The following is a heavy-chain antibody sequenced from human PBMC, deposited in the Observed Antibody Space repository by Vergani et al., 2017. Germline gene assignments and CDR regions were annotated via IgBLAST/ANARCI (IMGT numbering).Heavy chain of an antibody. CDR2: ISSSGSTI. CDR1: GFTFSSYE. CDR3: ARVLRDSGSYDWNWFDP. V-gene: IGHV3-48*03. Sequence: EVQLVESGGGLVQPGGSLRLSCAASGFTFSSYEMNWVRQAPGKGLEWVSYISSSGSTIYYADSVKGRFTISRDNAKNSLYLQMNSLRAEDTAVYYCARVLRDSGSYDWNWFDPWGQGTLVTVSS. J-gene: IGHJ5*02. D-gene: IGHD1-26*01.